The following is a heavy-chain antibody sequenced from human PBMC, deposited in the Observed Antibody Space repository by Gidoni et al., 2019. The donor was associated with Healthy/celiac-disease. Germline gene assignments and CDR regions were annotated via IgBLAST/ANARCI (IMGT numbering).Heavy chain of an antibody. CDR2: ISYDGSNK. CDR3: AKARSIAARYYGMDV. CDR1: GFTFSSYG. Sequence: QVQLVESGGGVVQPGRSLRLSCAAPGFTFSSYGMHWVRQAPGKGLEWVAVISYDGSNKYYADSVKGRFTISRDNSKNTLYLQMNSLRAEDTAVYYCAKARSIAARYYGMDVWGQGTTVTVSS. J-gene: IGHJ6*02. V-gene: IGHV3-30*18. D-gene: IGHD6-6*01.